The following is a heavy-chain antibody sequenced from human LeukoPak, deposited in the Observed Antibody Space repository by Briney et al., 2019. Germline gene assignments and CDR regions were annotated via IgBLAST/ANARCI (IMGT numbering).Heavy chain of an antibody. V-gene: IGHV3-33*08. Sequence: PGGSLRLSCAASGFTFSSFEMKWVRQAPGKGLEWVAVIWYDGSNKYYADSVKGRFTISRDNSKNTLYLQMNSLRAEDTAVYYCARDPPGGSGYYGFDYWGQGTLVTVSS. CDR1: GFTFSSFE. D-gene: IGHD3-22*01. J-gene: IGHJ4*02. CDR3: ARDPPGGSGYYGFDY. CDR2: IWYDGSNK.